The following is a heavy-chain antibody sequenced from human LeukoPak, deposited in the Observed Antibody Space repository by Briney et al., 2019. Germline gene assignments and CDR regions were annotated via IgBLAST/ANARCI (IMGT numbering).Heavy chain of an antibody. Sequence: ASVKVSCKASGYTFTSYGISWVRQAPGQGLEWMGWISAYNGNTNYAQKRQGRVTMTTDTSTSTAYMELRSLRSDDTAVYYCAREGYCSSTSCYWGGFDYWGQGTPVTVSS. D-gene: IGHD2-2*01. CDR2: ISAYNGNT. V-gene: IGHV1-18*01. CDR3: AREGYCSSTSCYWGGFDY. CDR1: GYTFTSYG. J-gene: IGHJ4*02.